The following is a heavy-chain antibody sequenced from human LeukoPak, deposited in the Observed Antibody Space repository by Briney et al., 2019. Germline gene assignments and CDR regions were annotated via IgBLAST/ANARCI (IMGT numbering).Heavy chain of an antibody. V-gene: IGHV5-51*01. CDR1: GYSFTSYW. CDR3: ARIPKHIVVVTAPVYFDY. D-gene: IGHD2-21*02. Sequence: GESLKISCKGSGYSFTSYWIGWVRQMPGKGLEWMGIIYPGDSDTRYSPSFQGQVTISADKSISTAYLQWSSLKASDTAMYYCARIPKHIVVVTAPVYFDYWGQGTLVTVSS. J-gene: IGHJ4*02. CDR2: IYPGDSDT.